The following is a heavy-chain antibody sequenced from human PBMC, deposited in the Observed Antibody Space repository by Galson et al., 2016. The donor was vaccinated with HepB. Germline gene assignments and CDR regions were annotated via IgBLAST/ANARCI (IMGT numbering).Heavy chain of an antibody. CDR2: TYHSGRA. D-gene: IGHD2/OR15-2a*01. CDR3: ARSVIREDRSPIHWD. Sequence: SETLSLTCAVSGASIRGAHWWTWVRQPPGKGLEWIGETYHSGRANYSPSLKSRVTISADQSKNQVSLRLSSVTAADTAVYFCARSVIREDRSPIHWDWGQGTLVTVSS. V-gene: IGHV4-4*02. J-gene: IGHJ4*02. CDR1: GASIRGAHW.